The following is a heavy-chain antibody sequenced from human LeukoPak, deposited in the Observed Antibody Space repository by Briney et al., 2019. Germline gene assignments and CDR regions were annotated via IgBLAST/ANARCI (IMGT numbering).Heavy chain of an antibody. CDR1: GGIVSTYA. V-gene: IGHV1-69*13. Sequence: SVKVSCRVSGGIVSTYAISWVRQAPGQGLEWMGGSIPTSGTPKFAQKFQDRVTITADESTSTVYMELSSLRSEDTAVYYCAVAYDSSGYYYLGIDYWGQGTLVTVSS. CDR3: AVAYDSSGYYYLGIDY. CDR2: SIPTSGTP. J-gene: IGHJ4*02. D-gene: IGHD3-22*01.